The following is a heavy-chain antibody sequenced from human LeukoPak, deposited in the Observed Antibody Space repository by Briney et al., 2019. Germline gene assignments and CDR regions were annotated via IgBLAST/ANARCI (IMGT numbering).Heavy chain of an antibody. CDR3: ARGRTFDN. J-gene: IGHJ4*02. CDR1: GGSISSYY. CDR2: IYDRGST. V-gene: IGHV4-59*01. Sequence: SETLSLTCTVHGGSISSYYWSWIRQPPGKGLEWIGNIYDRGSTKYNPSLKSRVTISVDTSKNQFSLRLSSVTAADTAVYYCARGRTFDNWGQGTLVTVSS.